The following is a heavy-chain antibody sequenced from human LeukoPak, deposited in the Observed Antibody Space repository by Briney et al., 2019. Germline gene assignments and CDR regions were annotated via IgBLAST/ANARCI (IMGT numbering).Heavy chain of an antibody. Sequence: PGGSLRLSCAASGFTFSSYWMSWVRQAPGKGLEWVANIKQDGSEKYYVDSVKGRFTISRDNAKNSLYLQMNSLRAEDTAVYYCARVLVYSSSGNDAFDIWGQGTLVTVSS. CDR3: ARVLVYSSSGNDAFDI. D-gene: IGHD6-13*01. J-gene: IGHJ3*02. V-gene: IGHV3-7*01. CDR1: GFTFSSYW. CDR2: IKQDGSEK.